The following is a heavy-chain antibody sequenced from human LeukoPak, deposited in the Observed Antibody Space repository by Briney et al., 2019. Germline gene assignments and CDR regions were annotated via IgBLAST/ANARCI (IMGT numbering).Heavy chain of an antibody. CDR3: ARSSRGAFDP. V-gene: IGHV4-30-2*01. D-gene: IGHD1-26*01. Sequence: SETLSLTCTVSGGSISSYSWSWIRQPPGKGLEWIGYIYHSGSTYYNPSLKSRVTISVDRSKNQFSLKLSSVTAADTAVYYCARSSRGAFDPWGQGTLVTVSS. CDR2: IYHSGST. J-gene: IGHJ5*02. CDR1: GGSISSYS.